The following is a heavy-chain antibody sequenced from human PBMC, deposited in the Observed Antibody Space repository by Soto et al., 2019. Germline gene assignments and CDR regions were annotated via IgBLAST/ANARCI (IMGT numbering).Heavy chain of an antibody. V-gene: IGHV4-39*01. CDR1: GDSVTISDYY. J-gene: IGHJ4*02. Sequence: QLQLQESGPGLVKPSETLSLTCTVSGDSVTISDYYWGWIREPPGKGLEWIGSIHYSGSTYYNPSLKSRVTTSGDTSKKQCSLKLTSVTAADAAVYYCAAHDSGGYYAEYWGQGTLVTVSA. CDR2: IHYSGST. D-gene: IGHD3-22*01. CDR3: AAHDSGGYYAEY.